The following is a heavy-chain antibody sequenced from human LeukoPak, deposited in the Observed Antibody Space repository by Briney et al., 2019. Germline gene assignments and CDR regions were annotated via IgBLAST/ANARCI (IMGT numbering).Heavy chain of an antibody. CDR1: GGSISSGDYY. Sequence: SETLSLTCTVSGGSISSGDYYWSWIRQPPGKGLEWIGYIYYSGSTYYNPSLKSRVTISVDTSKNQFSLKLSSVTAADTAVYYCARDKNRIAAAGTPFDYWGQGTLVIVSS. J-gene: IGHJ4*02. CDR3: ARDKNRIAAAGTPFDY. CDR2: IYYSGST. D-gene: IGHD6-13*01. V-gene: IGHV4-30-4*08.